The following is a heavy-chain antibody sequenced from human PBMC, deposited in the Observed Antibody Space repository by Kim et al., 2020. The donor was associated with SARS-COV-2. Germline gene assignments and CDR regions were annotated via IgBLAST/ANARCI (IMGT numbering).Heavy chain of an antibody. J-gene: IGHJ4*02. CDR3: ARPLGSRRGDFDN. CDR1: GYTFTSYA. V-gene: IGHV1-8*02. D-gene: IGHD3-10*01. Sequence: ASVKVSCKASGYTFTSYAMNWVRQATGQGLEWMGWMNPNSGNPTYAQKFPGRFTITLDTSISTAYMQLSSLRAEDTAVYYCARPLGSRRGDFDNWGQGTLVTVSS. CDR2: MNPNSGNP.